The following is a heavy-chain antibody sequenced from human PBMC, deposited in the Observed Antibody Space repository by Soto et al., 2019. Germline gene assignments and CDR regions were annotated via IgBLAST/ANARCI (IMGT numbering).Heavy chain of an antibody. Sequence: QVQLVESGGGVVQPGTSLRLSCAASGFTFSSYGMHWVRQAPGKGLEWVAVIWYDGNNKYYADSVKGRFTISRNNSKNTLYLQMNSLTAEDTAVYYCARDLGLGSSNDYYYHYGMDVWGQGTTVTVSS. CDR1: GFTFSSYG. CDR2: IWYDGNNK. CDR3: ARDLGLGSSNDYYYHYGMDV. V-gene: IGHV3-33*01. J-gene: IGHJ6*02. D-gene: IGHD6-6*01.